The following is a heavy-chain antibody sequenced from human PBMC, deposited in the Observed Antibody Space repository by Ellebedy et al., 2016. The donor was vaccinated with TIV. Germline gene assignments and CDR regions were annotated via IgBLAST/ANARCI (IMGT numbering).Heavy chain of an antibody. CDR3: SDSLGYYDSSGYYVN. CDR2: IKSKTDGGTT. CDR1: GFTFSNAW. V-gene: IGHV3-15*01. J-gene: IGHJ4*02. D-gene: IGHD3-22*01. Sequence: GESLKISCAASGFTFSNAWMSWVRQAPGKGLEWVGRIKSKTDGGTTDYAAPVKGRFTISRDDSKNTLYLQMNSLKTEDTAVYYCSDSLGYYDSSGYYVNWGQGTLVTVSS.